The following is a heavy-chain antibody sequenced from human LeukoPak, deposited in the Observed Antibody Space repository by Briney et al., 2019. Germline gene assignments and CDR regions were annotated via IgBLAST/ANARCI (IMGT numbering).Heavy chain of an antibody. D-gene: IGHD2-2*01. V-gene: IGHV4-39*07. CDR3: ARSPATSWSNFDY. CDR2: IHHSGST. J-gene: IGHJ4*02. CDR1: GGSLSSSTYY. Sequence: SETLSLTCTVSGGSLSSSTYYWGWIRQPPGKGLEWIGEIHHSGSTSYRLSLKSRVTISVDRSKNQFSLKLTSVTAADTAIYYCARSPATSWSNFDYWGQGTLVTVSS.